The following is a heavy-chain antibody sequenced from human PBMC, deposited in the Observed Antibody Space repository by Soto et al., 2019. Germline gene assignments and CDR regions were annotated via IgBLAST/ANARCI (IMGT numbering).Heavy chain of an antibody. D-gene: IGHD2-2*01. CDR2: ISGNGEST. CDR3: VHPSSTVPIPHT. V-gene: IGHV3-64D*06. Sequence: PGGSLRLSCSDSGFTFSMFWMHWVRQAPGKGLEYVSGISGNGESTYYADSVRGRFTISRDNSKNTLYRQMSSLGAVDTAVYYCVHPSSTVPIPHTWGQGTLVTVSS. CDR1: GFTFSMFW. J-gene: IGHJ5*02.